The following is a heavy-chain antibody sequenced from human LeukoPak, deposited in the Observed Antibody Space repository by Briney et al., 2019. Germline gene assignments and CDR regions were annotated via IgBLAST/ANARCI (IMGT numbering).Heavy chain of an antibody. Sequence: GGSLRLSCAASGFTFSSYWMHWVRQAPGKGLVWVSRINSDGSSTNYADSVKGRFTISRDNAKNTLYLQMISLRAEDTAVYYCASGAGYCSSTSCLNWFDPWGQGTLVTVSS. CDR2: INSDGSST. CDR1: GFTFSSYW. V-gene: IGHV3-74*01. CDR3: ASGAGYCSSTSCLNWFDP. J-gene: IGHJ5*02. D-gene: IGHD2-2*01.